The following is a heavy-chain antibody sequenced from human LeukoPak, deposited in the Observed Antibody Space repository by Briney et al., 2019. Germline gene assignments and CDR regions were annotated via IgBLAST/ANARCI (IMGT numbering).Heavy chain of an antibody. Sequence: GGSLRLSCAASGFTFSSYAMSWVRQAPGKGLEWVSAISGSGGSTYYADCVKGRFTISRDNSKDTLYLQMNGLRAEHTAVYYCAKDQPYGMDVWGQGTTVTVSS. J-gene: IGHJ6*02. CDR3: AKDQPYGMDV. CDR2: ISGSGGST. V-gene: IGHV3-23*01. CDR1: GFTFSSYA.